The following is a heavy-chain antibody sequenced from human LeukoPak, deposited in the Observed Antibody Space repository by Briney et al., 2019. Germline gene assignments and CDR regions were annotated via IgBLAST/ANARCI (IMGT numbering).Heavy chain of an antibody. Sequence: PSETLSLTCTVSGASINNYHWSWIRQPPGKGLEWIGFISYSGGTNYNPSLKSRVTISVAASKNQFSLKVTSVTAADTAVYYCARCRDVYNCPYWGQGTLVTVSS. D-gene: IGHD5-24*01. CDR2: ISYSGGT. J-gene: IGHJ4*02. CDR1: GASINNYH. CDR3: ARCRDVYNCPY. V-gene: IGHV4-59*01.